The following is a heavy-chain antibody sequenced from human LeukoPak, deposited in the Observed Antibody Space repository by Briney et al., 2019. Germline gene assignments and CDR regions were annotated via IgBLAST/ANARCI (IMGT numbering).Heavy chain of an antibody. D-gene: IGHD2-15*01. J-gene: IGHJ4*02. CDR1: GGSLSTNNYY. CDR2: MYIAGYT. V-gene: IGHV4-39*07. CDR3: ARAWGCSGGSCPSDY. Sequence: SETLSLTCTVSGGSLSTNNYYWGWIRQAPGKGLEWIGSMYIAGYTYYNPSLNSRVTISIDTSKNQFSLKLSSVTAADTALYYCARAWGCSGGSCPSDYWGQGTLVTVSS.